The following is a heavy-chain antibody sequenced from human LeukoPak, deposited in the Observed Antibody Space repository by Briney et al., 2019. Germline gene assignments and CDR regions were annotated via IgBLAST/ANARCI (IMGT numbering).Heavy chain of an antibody. CDR2: INSDGTGT. CDR3: AKHPAFDI. CDR1: GFTFSSYW. J-gene: IGHJ3*02. Sequence: GGSLRLSCAASGFTFSSYWMHWVRQAPGKGPVWVSRINSDGTGTMYADSVKGRFTISRDDAKNTLYLQMNSLRAEDTAVYYCAKHPAFDIWGQGTMVTVSS. V-gene: IGHV3-74*03.